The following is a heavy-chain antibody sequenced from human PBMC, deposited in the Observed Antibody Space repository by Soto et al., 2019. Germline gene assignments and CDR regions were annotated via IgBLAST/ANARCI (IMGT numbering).Heavy chain of an antibody. D-gene: IGHD3-10*01. V-gene: IGHV1-69*13. CDR2: IIPIFGTA. J-gene: IGHJ4*02. CDR1: GGTFSSYA. Sequence: ASVKVSCKASGGTFSSYAISWVRLAPGQGLEWMGGIIPIFGTANYAQKFQGRVTITADESTSTAYMELSSLRSEDTAVYYCARVGRMVRGVEYFDYWGQGTLVTVSS. CDR3: ARVGRMVRGVEYFDY.